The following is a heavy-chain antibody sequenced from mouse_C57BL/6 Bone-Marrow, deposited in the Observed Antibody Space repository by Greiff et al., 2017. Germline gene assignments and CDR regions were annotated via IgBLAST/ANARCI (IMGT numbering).Heavy chain of an antibody. V-gene: IGHV1-55*01. Sequence: VKLQQPGAELVKPGASVKMSCKASGYNFTSYWITWVKQRPGQGLEWIGDIYPGSGSTNYNEKFKSKATLTVDTSSSTAYMQLSSLTSEDSAVYYCARPYYSNYWYFDVWGTGTTVTVSS. CDR2: IYPGSGST. D-gene: IGHD2-5*01. CDR1: GYNFTSYW. CDR3: ARPYYSNYWYFDV. J-gene: IGHJ1*03.